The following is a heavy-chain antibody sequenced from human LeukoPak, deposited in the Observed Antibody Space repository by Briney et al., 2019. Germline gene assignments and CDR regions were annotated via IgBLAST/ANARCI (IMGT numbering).Heavy chain of an antibody. CDR3: ARATYSGSYSPFDY. Sequence: GGSLEPSVPASGLTFGGFPLSWVGRAPGKGLNWVSVISGSGGSTYYADSVKGRFTISRDYSKNTLYLQMNNLRAEDTAIYYCARATYSGSYSPFDYWGQGTLVTVSS. CDR1: GLTFGGFP. J-gene: IGHJ4*02. D-gene: IGHD1-26*01. CDR2: ISGSGGST. V-gene: IGHV3-23*01.